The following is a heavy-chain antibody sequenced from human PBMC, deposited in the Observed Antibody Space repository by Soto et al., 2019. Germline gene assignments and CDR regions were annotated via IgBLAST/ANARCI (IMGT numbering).Heavy chain of an antibody. J-gene: IGHJ6*02. CDR2: IIPIFGTA. V-gene: IGHV1-69*13. CDR1: GGTFSSYA. Sequence: SVKVSCKASGGTFSSYAISWVRQAPGQGLEWMGGIIPIFGTANYAQKFQGRVTITADESTSTAYMELSSLRSEDTAVYYCARGSPNYGSAPAYGMEVWGQGTKVTV. CDR3: ARGSPNYGSAPAYGMEV. D-gene: IGHD3-10*01.